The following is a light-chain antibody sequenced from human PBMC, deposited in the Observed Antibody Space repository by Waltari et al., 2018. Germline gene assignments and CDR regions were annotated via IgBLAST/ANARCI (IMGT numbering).Light chain of an antibody. J-gene: IGKJ2*01. CDR3: QQYGSSPPYT. V-gene: IGKV3-20*01. Sequence: EIVLTQSPGTLSLSPGERATLSCRASQSVSSSYLAWYQQKPGQAPRPPIYGASSRATGIPDRFSGSGSGTDFTLTISRLEPEDFAVYYCQQYGSSPPYTFGQGTKLEIK. CDR2: GAS. CDR1: QSVSSSY.